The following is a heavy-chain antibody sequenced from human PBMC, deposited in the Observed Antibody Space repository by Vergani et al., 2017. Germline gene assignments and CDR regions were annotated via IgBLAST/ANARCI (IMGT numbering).Heavy chain of an antibody. J-gene: IGHJ4*02. Sequence: QVQLVQSGAEVKKPGASVKVSCKASGYTFTSYYMHWVRQAPGQGLEWMGIINPSGGSTSYAQKFQGRVTMTTDTSTSTAYMELRSLRSDDTAVYYCAREGGGVEPDYWGQGTLVTVSS. D-gene: IGHD1-26*01. CDR3: AREGGGVEPDY. CDR1: GYTFTSYY. CDR2: INPSGGST. V-gene: IGHV1-46*01.